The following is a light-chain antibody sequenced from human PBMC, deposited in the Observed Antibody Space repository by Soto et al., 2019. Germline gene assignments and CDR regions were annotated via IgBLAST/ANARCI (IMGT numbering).Light chain of an antibody. CDR3: SSYTSSSTLYV. V-gene: IGLV2-14*01. CDR1: SSAVGGYNY. J-gene: IGLJ1*01. Sequence: QSVLTQPASGSGSPGQSITISFPGTSSAVGGYNYVSWYQQHPGKAPKLMIYDVSNRPSGVSNRFSGSKSGNTASLTISGLQAEDEADYYCSSYTSSSTLYVFGTGTKVTVL. CDR2: DVS.